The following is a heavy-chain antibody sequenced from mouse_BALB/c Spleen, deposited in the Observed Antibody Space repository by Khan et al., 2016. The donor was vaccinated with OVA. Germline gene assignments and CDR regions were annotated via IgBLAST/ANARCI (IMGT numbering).Heavy chain of an antibody. CDR3: AKLRVFYFDS. J-gene: IGHJ2*01. Sequence: VQLQESGPGLVAPSQSLSITCTVSGFSLTSDGVSWVRQPPGKGLEWLGVIWGDGSTNYHSALRSRLSIRKDNSKCQVFLKLDSLQTDDTATYYCAKLRVFYFDSWGQGTTLTVSS. CDR1: GFSLTSDG. CDR2: IWGDGST. V-gene: IGHV2-3*01.